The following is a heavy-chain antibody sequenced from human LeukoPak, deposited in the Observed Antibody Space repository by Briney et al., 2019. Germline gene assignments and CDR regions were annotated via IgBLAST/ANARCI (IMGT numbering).Heavy chain of an antibody. CDR2: ISYDGTNK. D-gene: IGHD1-26*01. V-gene: IGHV3-30*18. Sequence: GGSLRLSCAASGFTFSSYGMRWVRQAPGKGLGWVAAISYDGTNKYYAESVKGRVTISTDTSQNTLYMQMYSLRAEDTAVYYCAKRGYSGSHHFVDYGGEGCLVTVSS. CDR3: AKRGYSGSHHFVDY. J-gene: IGHJ4*02. CDR1: GFTFSSYG.